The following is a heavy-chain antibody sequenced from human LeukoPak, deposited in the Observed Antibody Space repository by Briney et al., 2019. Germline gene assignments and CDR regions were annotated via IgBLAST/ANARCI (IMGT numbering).Heavy chain of an antibody. V-gene: IGHV3-53*05. CDR3: ARDSTRQYYYYGMDV. CDR2: TYSGGST. Sequence: PAGSLRLSCAASRFTVSSNYMSWVRQAPGKGLEWVSVTYSGGSTYYADSVKGRFTISRDNSTNTLYLQMSSLRAEDTAVYYCARDSTRQYYYYGMDVWGQGTTVTVSS. D-gene: IGHD1-1*01. J-gene: IGHJ6*02. CDR1: RFTVSSNY.